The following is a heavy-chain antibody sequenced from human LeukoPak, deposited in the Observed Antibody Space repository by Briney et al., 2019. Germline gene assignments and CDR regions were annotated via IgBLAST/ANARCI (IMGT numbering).Heavy chain of an antibody. J-gene: IGHJ3*02. CDR1: GFTFSSYG. D-gene: IGHD4-17*01. CDR3: AKALVDDYGDYGAFDI. Sequence: GGSLRLSCAASGFTFSSYGMHWVRQAPGKGLEWVAVIWYGGSNKYYADSVKGRFTISRDNSKNTLYLQMNSLSAEDTAIYFCAKALVDDYGDYGAFDIWGQGTMVTVSS. CDR2: IWYGGSNK. V-gene: IGHV3-33*06.